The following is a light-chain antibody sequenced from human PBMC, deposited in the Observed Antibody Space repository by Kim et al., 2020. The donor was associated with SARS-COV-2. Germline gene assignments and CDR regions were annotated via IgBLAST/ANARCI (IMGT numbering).Light chain of an antibody. Sequence: KTLTIACACRSGCTARNYVQWCQQRPGSEPTTVIYEDTQRPSGVPDRFSGSIERSANSASLTMSGLKTEDEADYFCQSYDSSNYVVFGGGTKLTVL. CDR3: QSYDSSNYVV. V-gene: IGLV6-57*02. CDR1: SGCTARNY. CDR2: EDT. J-gene: IGLJ2*01.